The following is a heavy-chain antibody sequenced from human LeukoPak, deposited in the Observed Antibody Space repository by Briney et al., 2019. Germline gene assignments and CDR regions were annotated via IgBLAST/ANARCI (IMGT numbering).Heavy chain of an antibody. V-gene: IGHV1-69*13. CDR1: GGTFISYA. CDR2: IIPIFGTA. D-gene: IGHD1-1*01. Sequence: SVKVSCKASGGTFISYAISWVRQAPGQGLEWMGGIIPIFGTANYAQKFQGRVTITADESTSTAYMELSSLRSEDTAVYYCARDRGGTGDFDHWGQGTLVTVSS. CDR3: ARDRGGTGDFDH. J-gene: IGHJ4*02.